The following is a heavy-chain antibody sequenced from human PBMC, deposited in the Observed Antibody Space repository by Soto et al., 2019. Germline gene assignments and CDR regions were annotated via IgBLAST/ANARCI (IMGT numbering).Heavy chain of an antibody. CDR1: GFSLSTSGMR. D-gene: IGHD6-13*01. CDR2: IDWDDDK. Sequence: SGPTLVNPTQTLTLTCTFSGFSLSTSGMRVSWIRQPPGKALEWLARIDWDDDKFYSTSLKTRLTISKDTSKNQVVLTMTNMDPVDTATYYCARCRGISSGMDVWGQGTTVTVSS. J-gene: IGHJ6*02. V-gene: IGHV2-70*04. CDR3: ARCRGISSGMDV.